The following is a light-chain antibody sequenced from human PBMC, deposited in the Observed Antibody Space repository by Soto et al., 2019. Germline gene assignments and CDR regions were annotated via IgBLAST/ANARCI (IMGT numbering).Light chain of an antibody. Sequence: QAVVTQPPSVSGAPGQRVTISCTGSSSNIGAGYDVHWYQQLPGTAPKLLIYGNSNRPSGVPDRFSGSKSGTSASLAITGLQAEDEADYSCQSYDSSLSGSWVFGGGTKLTVL. CDR1: SSNIGAGYD. CDR3: QSYDSSLSGSWV. J-gene: IGLJ2*01. CDR2: GNS. V-gene: IGLV1-40*01.